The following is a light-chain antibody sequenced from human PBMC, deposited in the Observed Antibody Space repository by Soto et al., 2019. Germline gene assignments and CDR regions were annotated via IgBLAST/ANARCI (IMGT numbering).Light chain of an antibody. V-gene: IGKV3-15*01. Sequence: EIVMTQSPATLSVSPGERATLSCRASQSVSSNLAWYQQKPGQAPRLLIYGASTRATGIPARFSGSGSGTAVTPTISSLQPADVSVYYCQQHYNRPPWTFGQGTKVEIK. CDR1: QSVSSN. CDR3: QQHYNRPPWT. J-gene: IGKJ1*01. CDR2: GAS.